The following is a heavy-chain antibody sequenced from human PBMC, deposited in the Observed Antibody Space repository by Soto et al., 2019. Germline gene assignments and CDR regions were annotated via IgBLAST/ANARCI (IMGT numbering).Heavy chain of an antibody. J-gene: IGHJ5*02. CDR3: AKDFGLLSYP. D-gene: IGHD3-10*01. CDR1: GFTFSSYA. Sequence: GGSLRLSCAASGFTFSSYAMTWVRQAPGRGLEWVSAISGTGSPTYYADSVKGRFTISRDNSKNTLYLQMNSLRAEDTAVYYCAKDFGLLSYPWGQGTLVTVSS. V-gene: IGHV3-23*01. CDR2: ISGTGSPT.